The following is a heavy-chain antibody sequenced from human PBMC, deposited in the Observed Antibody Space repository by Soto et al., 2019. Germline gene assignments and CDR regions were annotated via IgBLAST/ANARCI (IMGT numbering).Heavy chain of an antibody. CDR2: ISWDGGIT. Sequence: EVRLVESGGVVVQPGGSLRLSCAVSGFTFEAYTMHWVRQGPGKGLEWVSLISWDGGITHYADSVKGRFTIARDNGKNSLFLEMSSLRPDDTALYYCAKDSYDILTGQKRYFDSWGQGTRVTVSA. CDR3: AKDSYDILTGQKRYFDS. D-gene: IGHD3-9*01. J-gene: IGHJ4*02. V-gene: IGHV3-43*01. CDR1: GFTFEAYT.